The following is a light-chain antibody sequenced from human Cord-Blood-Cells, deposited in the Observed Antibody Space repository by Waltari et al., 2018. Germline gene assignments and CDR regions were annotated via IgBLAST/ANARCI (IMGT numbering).Light chain of an antibody. J-gene: IGLJ2*01. Sequence: QSALTQPASVSGSPGQSITISCTGTSSDVGGYNYVSWYQQHPGKAPKLMIYDVSKRPSGVSNRFSDSKSGNTASLTISGLQAEDEADYYCSSYTSSSVVFGGGTKLTVL. CDR3: SSYTSSSVV. CDR2: DVS. CDR1: SSDVGGYNY. V-gene: IGLV2-14*01.